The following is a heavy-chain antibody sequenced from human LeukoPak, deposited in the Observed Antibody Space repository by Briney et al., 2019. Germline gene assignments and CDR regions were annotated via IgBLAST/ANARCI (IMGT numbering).Heavy chain of an antibody. D-gene: IGHD3-22*01. CDR3: ARGYHYDSRGARYFDY. CDR2: INHSGST. V-gene: IGHV4-34*01. Sequence: SETLSLTCAVYGGSFSGYYWSWIRQPPGKGLEWIGEINHSGSTNYNPSLESRVTISVDTSKNQFSLKLSSVTAADTAVYYCARGYHYDSRGARYFDYWGQGTLVTVSS. CDR1: GGSFSGYY. J-gene: IGHJ4*02.